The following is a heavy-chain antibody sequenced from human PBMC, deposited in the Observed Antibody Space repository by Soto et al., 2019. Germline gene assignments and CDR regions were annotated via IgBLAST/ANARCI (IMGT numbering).Heavy chain of an antibody. CDR3: ALRGRCWYGGYGMDV. V-gene: IGHV4-59*01. D-gene: IGHD6-13*01. CDR2: IYYSGST. Sequence: QVQLQESGPGLVKPSETLSLTCTVSGGSISSYYWSWIRQPPGKGLEWLGYIYYSGSTNYNPSLKVRVPKSVDTYNNHFSLKLSSVTAADTAVYYCALRGRCWYGGYGMDVWGQGTTVTVSS. J-gene: IGHJ6*02. CDR1: GGSISSYY.